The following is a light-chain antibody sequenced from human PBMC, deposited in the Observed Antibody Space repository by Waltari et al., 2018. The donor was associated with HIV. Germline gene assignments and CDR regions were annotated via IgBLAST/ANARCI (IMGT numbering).Light chain of an antibody. J-gene: IGLJ2*01. CDR1: AGYQPNI. CDR3: ETWDNNVRV. V-gene: IGLV4-60*03. CDR2: VEPSGLF. Sequence: QPVLTPPSSVSASLGSSVNVTFTLSAGYQPNIHTWHHQRPGRAPRLLMKVEPSGLFNRGSGITHRFSASAAGGDRTLTISNLQPEDEADYFCETWDNNVRVFGGGT.